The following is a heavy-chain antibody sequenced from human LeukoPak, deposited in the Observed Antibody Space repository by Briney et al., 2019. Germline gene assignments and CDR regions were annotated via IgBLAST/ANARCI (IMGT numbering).Heavy chain of an antibody. V-gene: IGHV3-21*01. J-gene: IGHJ4*02. CDR1: GFTFSSYS. Sequence: GGSLRLSCAASGFTFSSYSMNWVRQAPGKGLEWVSSISSSSSYIYYADSVKGRFTVSRDNAKNSLYLQMNSLRAEDTAVYYCARGFGSGYLDYWGQGTLVTVSS. D-gene: IGHD3-22*01. CDR2: ISSSSSYI. CDR3: ARGFGSGYLDY.